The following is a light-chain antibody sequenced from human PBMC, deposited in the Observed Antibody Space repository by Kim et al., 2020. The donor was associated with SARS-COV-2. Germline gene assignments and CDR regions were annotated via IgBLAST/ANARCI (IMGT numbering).Light chain of an antibody. Sequence: QSITISGAGTSSDVGGYNSVSWYQQHPGKAPNLMIDAVTNRPAGVSNRFSGSKTVNSASLTISGLQAEDEADYYCSSYTSSSTVVFGGGTQLTVL. V-gene: IGLV2-14*03. CDR2: AVT. CDR3: SSYTSSSTVV. CDR1: SSDVGGYNS. J-gene: IGLJ2*01.